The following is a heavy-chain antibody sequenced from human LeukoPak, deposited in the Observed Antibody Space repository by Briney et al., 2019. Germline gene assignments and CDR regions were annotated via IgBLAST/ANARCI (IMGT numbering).Heavy chain of an antibody. V-gene: IGHV1-69*13. J-gene: IGHJ6*02. CDR1: GGTFSSYA. D-gene: IGHD3-3*01. CDR2: IIPIFGTA. Sequence: SVKVSSKASGGTFSSYAISWVRQAPGQGLEWMGGIIPIFGTANYAQKFQGRVTITADESTSTAYMELSSLRSEDTAVYYCARDALERFLESYYYYGMDVWGQGTTVTVSS. CDR3: ARDALERFLESYYYYGMDV.